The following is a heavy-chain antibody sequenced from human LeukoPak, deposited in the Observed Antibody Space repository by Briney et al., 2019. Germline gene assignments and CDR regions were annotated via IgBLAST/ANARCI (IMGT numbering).Heavy chain of an antibody. Sequence: PSETLSLTCAVYGGSFSGYYWSWIRQPPGKGLEWIGEINHSGSTNYNPSLKSRVTISVDTSKNQFSLQLSSVTAADTAVYYCARGLTGYSSGWYGVKYYFDYWGQGTLVTVSS. CDR3: ARGLTGYSSGWYGVKYYFDY. CDR2: INHSGST. V-gene: IGHV4-34*01. J-gene: IGHJ4*02. D-gene: IGHD6-19*01. CDR1: GGSFSGYY.